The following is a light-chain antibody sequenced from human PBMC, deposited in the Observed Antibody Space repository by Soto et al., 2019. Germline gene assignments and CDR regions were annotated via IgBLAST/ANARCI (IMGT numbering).Light chain of an antibody. CDR1: SSDVGGYNY. CDR3: SSYAGSSSYV. J-gene: IGLJ1*01. Sequence: QSVLTQPPSASGSPRQSVTISCTGTSSDVGGYNYVSWYQQHPGKAPKLMIYEVSKRPSGVPDRFSGSKSDNTASLTVSGLQAEDEADYYCSSYAGSSSYVFGTGTKVTVL. CDR2: EVS. V-gene: IGLV2-8*01.